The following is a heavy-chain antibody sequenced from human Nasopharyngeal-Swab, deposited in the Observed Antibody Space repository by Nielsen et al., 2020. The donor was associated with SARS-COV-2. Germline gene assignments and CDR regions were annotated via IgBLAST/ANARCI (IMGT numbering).Heavy chain of an antibody. J-gene: IGHJ5*02. CDR3: ARGDVTIFGVVGWFDP. Sequence: SETLSLTCTVSGGSISSYYWSWIRQPPGKGLEWIGYIYYSGSTNYNPSLKSRVTIPVDTSKNRFSLKLSSVTAADTAVYYCARGDVTIFGVVGWFDPWGQGTLVTVSS. CDR2: IYYSGST. V-gene: IGHV4-59*01. CDR1: GGSISSYY. D-gene: IGHD3-3*01.